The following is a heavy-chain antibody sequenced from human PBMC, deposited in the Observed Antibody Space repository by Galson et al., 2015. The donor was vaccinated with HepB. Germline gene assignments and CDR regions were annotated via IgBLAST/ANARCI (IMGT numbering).Heavy chain of an antibody. CDR1: GYTFTGYY. J-gene: IGHJ3*02. D-gene: IGHD3-3*01. CDR2: INPNSGGT. CDR3: ARDLDYDFWSGPPPDAFDI. V-gene: IGHV1-2*06. Sequence: SVKVSCKASGYTFTGYYMHWVRQAPGQGLEWMGRINPNSGGTNYAQKFQGRVTMTRDTSISTAYMELSRLRSDDTAVYYCARDLDYDFWSGPPPDAFDIWGQGTMVTVSS.